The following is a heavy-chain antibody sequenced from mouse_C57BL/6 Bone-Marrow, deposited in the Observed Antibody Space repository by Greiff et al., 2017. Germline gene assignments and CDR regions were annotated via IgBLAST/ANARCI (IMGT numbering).Heavy chain of an antibody. D-gene: IGHD1-1*01. J-gene: IGHJ4*01. CDR3: AILDYGSSYDAMDY. V-gene: IGHV1-59*01. Sequence: QVQLKQPGAELVRPGTSVKLSCKASGYTFTSYWMHWVKQRPGQGLEWIGVIDPSDSYTNYNQKFKGKATLTVDTSSSTAYMQLSSLTSEDSAVYYCAILDYGSSYDAMDYWGQGTSVTVSS. CDR2: IDPSDSYT. CDR1: GYTFTSYW.